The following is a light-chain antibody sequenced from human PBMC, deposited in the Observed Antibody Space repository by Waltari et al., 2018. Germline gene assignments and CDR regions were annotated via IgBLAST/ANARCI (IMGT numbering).Light chain of an antibody. J-gene: IGLJ1*01. CDR1: ELPRKY. V-gene: IGLV3-10*01. CDR2: EDT. Sequence: SYELTQTPSVSVSPGQTARITCSGHELPRKYAYWFQQKSGQAPRLIIYEDTKRPSGIPVRFSGSCSGTVATLIISGAQVDDEADYYCYSSDSTGLRVFGGGTTVVVL. CDR3: YSSDSTGLRV.